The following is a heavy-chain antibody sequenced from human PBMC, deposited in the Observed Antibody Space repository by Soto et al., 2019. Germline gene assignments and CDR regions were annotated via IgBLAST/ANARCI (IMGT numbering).Heavy chain of an antibody. CDR3: AREEGGSYLSNWFDP. V-gene: IGHV1-2*04. CDR2: INPNSGGT. Sequence: ASVKVSCKASGYTFTGYYMHWVRQAPGQGLEWMGWINPNSGGTNYAQKFQGWVTMTRDTSISTAYMELSRLRSDDTAVYYCAREEGGSYLSNWFDPWGQGTLVTVSS. CDR1: GYTFTGYY. D-gene: IGHD1-26*01. J-gene: IGHJ5*02.